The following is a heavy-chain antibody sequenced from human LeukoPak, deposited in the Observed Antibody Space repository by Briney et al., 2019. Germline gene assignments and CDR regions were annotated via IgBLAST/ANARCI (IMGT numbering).Heavy chain of an antibody. J-gene: IGHJ4*02. CDR1: GGSISSSRHY. CDR3: VRRVAGSGYRDY. Sequence: KPSETLSLTCTVSGGSISSSRHYCGWIRQPPGKGLEWIGNILYSGSTNYNPSLKSRVTISVDTSKNQFSLKLSSVTAADTAEYYCVRRVAGSGYRDYWGQGTLVTVSS. V-gene: IGHV4-39*01. CDR2: ILYSGST. D-gene: IGHD3-22*01.